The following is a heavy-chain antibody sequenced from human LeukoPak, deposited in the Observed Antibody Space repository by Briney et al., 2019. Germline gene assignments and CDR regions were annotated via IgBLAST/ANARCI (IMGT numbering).Heavy chain of an antibody. CDR2: ISWASGDI. J-gene: IGHJ4*02. CDR3: AKDFYGTSSAAFDS. Sequence: PRGSLRLSCAASGFTFDDYAMHWVRQGPGKGLEWVSGISWASGDIGYADSVKGRFTISRDNAKNSLYLQMNSLRADDTALYYCAKDFYGTSSAAFDSWGQGTLVTVSS. V-gene: IGHV3-9*01. CDR1: GFTFDDYA. D-gene: IGHD6-6*01.